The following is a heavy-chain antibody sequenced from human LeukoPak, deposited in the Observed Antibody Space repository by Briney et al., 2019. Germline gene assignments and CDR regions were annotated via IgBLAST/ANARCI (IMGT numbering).Heavy chain of an antibody. CDR2: INHSGST. D-gene: IGHD3-16*01. CDR1: GGSFSGYY. J-gene: IGHJ4*02. CDR3: AARYDYVWGSSERARKTFDY. Sequence: SETLSLTCAVYGGSFSGYYWSWIRQPPGKGLEWIGEINHSGSTNYNPSLKSRVTISVDRSKNQFSLKLSSVTAADTAVYYCAARYDYVWGSSERARKTFDYWGQGTLVTVSS. V-gene: IGHV4-34*01.